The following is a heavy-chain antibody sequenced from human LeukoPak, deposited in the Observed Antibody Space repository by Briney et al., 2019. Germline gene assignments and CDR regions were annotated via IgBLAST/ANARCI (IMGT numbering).Heavy chain of an antibody. D-gene: IGHD3-22*01. J-gene: IGHJ2*01. CDR3: ARVTRRGDSSGFYSDYWYFDV. CDR2: NDNRGST. CDR1: GGSISSYF. V-gene: IGHV4-59*01. Sequence: PSETLSLTCTVSGGSISSYFWSWIRQPPGKGLEWIGYNDNRGSTNYNPSLKNRVSISVDPSKKQFSLKVTSVTAADTATYYCARVTRRGDSSGFYSDYWYFDVWGRGALVTVSS.